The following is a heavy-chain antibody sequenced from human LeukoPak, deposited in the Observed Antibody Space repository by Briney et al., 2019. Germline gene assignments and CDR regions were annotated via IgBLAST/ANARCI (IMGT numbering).Heavy chain of an antibody. CDR1: GGTFSSYA. J-gene: IGHJ4*02. D-gene: IGHD3-10*01. CDR2: ISAYNGNT. CDR3: ASPLSEDYYGSGSHYYFDY. V-gene: IGHV1-18*01. Sequence: ASVKVSCKASGGTFSSYAISWVRQAPGQGLEWMGWISAYNGNTNYAQKLQGRVTMTTDTSTSTAYMELRSLRSDDTAVYYCASPLSEDYYGSGSHYYFDYWGQGTLVTVSS.